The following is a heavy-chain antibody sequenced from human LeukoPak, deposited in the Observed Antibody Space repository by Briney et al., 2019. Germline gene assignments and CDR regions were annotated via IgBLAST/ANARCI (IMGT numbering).Heavy chain of an antibody. CDR3: ATPGLLGYCSSAICAPPGY. J-gene: IGHJ4*02. D-gene: IGHD2-2*01. CDR2: ISGSSTHT. CDR1: GFTFSGYW. Sequence: PGGSLRLSCAASGFTFSGYWMHWVRQAPGKGLEWVSYISGSSTHTNYADSVKGRFTISRDNAKKSLYLQMNSLRAEDTAVYYCATPGLLGYCSSAICAPPGYWGQGTLVTVSS. V-gene: IGHV3-11*03.